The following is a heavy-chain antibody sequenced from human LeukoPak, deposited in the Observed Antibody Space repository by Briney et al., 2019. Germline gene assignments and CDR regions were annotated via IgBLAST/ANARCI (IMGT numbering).Heavy chain of an antibody. CDR1: GGSFSGYY. CDR2: INHSGST. CDR3: ARRNRALRYFDWLSPFDY. D-gene: IGHD3-9*01. Sequence: SETLSLTCAVYGGSFSGYYWSWIRQPPGKGLEWIGEINHSGSTNYNPSLKSRVTISVDTSKNQFSLKLSSVTAADTAVYYCARRNRALRYFDWLSPFDYWGQGTLVTVSS. J-gene: IGHJ4*02. V-gene: IGHV4-34*01.